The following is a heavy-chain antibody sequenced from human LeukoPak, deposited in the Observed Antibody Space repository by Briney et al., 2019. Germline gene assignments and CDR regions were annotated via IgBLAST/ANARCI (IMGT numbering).Heavy chain of an antibody. V-gene: IGHV3-23*01. CDR3: ANFRGTNFDY. J-gene: IGHJ4*02. Sequence: EWVSAISGSGGSTYYADSVKGRFTISRDNSKNTLYLQMNSLRAEDTAVYYCANFRGTNFDYWGQGTLVTVSS. CDR2: ISGSGGST. D-gene: IGHD3-16*01.